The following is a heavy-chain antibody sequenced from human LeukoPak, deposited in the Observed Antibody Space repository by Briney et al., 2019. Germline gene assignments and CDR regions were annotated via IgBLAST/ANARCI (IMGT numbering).Heavy chain of an antibody. CDR1: GFTFSSYA. CDR3: ARVMYSSGWSFDY. D-gene: IGHD6-19*01. V-gene: IGHV3-64*01. CDR2: ISSNGGST. Sequence: PGGSLRLSCAASGFTFSSYAMHWVRQAPGKGLEYVSAISSNGGSTYYANSVKGRFTISRDNAKNSLYLQMNSLRAEDTAVYYCARVMYSSGWSFDYWGQGTLVTVSS. J-gene: IGHJ4*02.